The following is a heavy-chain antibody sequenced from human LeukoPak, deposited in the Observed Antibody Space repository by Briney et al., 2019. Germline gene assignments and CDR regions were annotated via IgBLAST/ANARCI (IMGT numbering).Heavy chain of an antibody. CDR2: IIPIFGTA. V-gene: IGHV1-69*05. Sequence: SVKVSCKASGGTFSSYAISWVRQAPGQGLEWIGGIIPIFGTANYAQKFQGRVTITTDESTSTAYMELSSLRSEDTAVYYCAAGYSSSWYVIGYYYYYMDVWGKGTTVTVSS. J-gene: IGHJ6*03. CDR1: GGTFSSYA. D-gene: IGHD6-13*01. CDR3: AAGYSSSWYVIGYYYYYMDV.